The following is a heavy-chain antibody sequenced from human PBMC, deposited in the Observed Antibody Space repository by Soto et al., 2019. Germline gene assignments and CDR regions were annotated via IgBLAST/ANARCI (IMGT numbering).Heavy chain of an antibody. CDR1: GGSFSGYY. CDR2: INHSGST. D-gene: IGHD5-18*01. CDR3: ASPGTAMATRYFDY. J-gene: IGHJ4*02. Sequence: QVQLQQWGAGLLKPSETLSLTCAVYGGSFSGYYWSWIRQPPGKGLEWIGEINHSGSTNYNPSLKSRVTISVDTSKNQFSLKLRSVTAADTAVYYCASPGTAMATRYFDYWGQGTLVTVSS. V-gene: IGHV4-34*01.